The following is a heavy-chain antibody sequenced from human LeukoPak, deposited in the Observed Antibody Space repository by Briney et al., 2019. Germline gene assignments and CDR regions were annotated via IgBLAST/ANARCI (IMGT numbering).Heavy chain of an antibody. CDR2: IYYSGST. CDR1: GGSISSSSYY. D-gene: IGHD5-18*01. CDR3: ARDKGLDKASYYYYGMDV. J-gene: IGHJ6*02. V-gene: IGHV4-39*07. Sequence: SETLSLTCTVSGGSISSSSYYWGWIRRPPGKGLEWIGSIYYSGSTYYNPSLKSRVTISVDTSKNQFSLKLSSVTAADTAVYYCARDKGLDKASYYYYGMDVWGQGTTVTVSS.